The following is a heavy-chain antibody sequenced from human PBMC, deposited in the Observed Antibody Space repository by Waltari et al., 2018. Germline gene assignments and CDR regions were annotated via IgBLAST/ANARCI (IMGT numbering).Heavy chain of an antibody. Sequence: EVQVVDSGGGLVQPGGSLRLSCVGSGFTFSSNWINWVRQAPGKGLEWVANINRDGSTENYGDSVKGRFTISRDNAKNSVFLQMSGLRVDDTAVYYCARASGPGTLDLWGQGTTVTVS. CDR3: ARASGPGTLDL. CDR2: INRDGSTE. V-gene: IGHV3-7*01. D-gene: IGHD2-15*01. J-gene: IGHJ3*01. CDR1: GFTFSSNW.